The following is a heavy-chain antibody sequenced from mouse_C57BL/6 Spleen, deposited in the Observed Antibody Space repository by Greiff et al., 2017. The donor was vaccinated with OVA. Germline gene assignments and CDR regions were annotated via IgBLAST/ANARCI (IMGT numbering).Heavy chain of an antibody. CDR3: ARGSYGSSYFYAIDY. Sequence: QVQLQQPGAELVKPGASVKLSCKASGYTFTSYWMHWVKQRPGQGLEWIGMIHPNSGSTNYNEKFKSKATLTVDKSSSTAYMQLSSLTSEDSAVYYCARGSYGSSYFYAIDYWGQGTSVTVSS. D-gene: IGHD1-1*01. CDR1: GYTFTSYW. V-gene: IGHV1-64*01. J-gene: IGHJ4*01. CDR2: IHPNSGST.